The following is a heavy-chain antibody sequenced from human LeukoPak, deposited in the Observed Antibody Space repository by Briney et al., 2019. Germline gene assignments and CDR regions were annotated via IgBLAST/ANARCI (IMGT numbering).Heavy chain of an antibody. CDR1: GFTFSDYY. J-gene: IGHJ4*02. CDR2: ISSSGSII. V-gene: IGHV3-11*01. D-gene: IGHD3-10*01. CDR3: ARDLWAKDYGSGSYYGY. Sequence: GGSLRLSCAAPGFTFSDYYMSWIRQAPGKGLEWISYISSSGSIIYYADSVKGRFTISRDNAKNSLYLQMNSLRAEDTAVYYCARDLWAKDYGSGSYYGYWGQGTLVTVSS.